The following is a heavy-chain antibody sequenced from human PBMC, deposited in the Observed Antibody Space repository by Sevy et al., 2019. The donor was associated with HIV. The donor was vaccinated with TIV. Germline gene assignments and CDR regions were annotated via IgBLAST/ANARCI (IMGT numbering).Heavy chain of an antibody. J-gene: IGHJ6*02. V-gene: IGHV3-9*01. CDR2: ISWNSGSI. D-gene: IGHD5-12*01. CDR3: AKEGLRLKYYYYGMDV. CDR1: GFTFDDYA. Sequence: GGSLRLSCVASGFTFDDYAMHWVRQAPGKGLEWVSGISWNSGSIGYADSVKGRFTISRDNAKNSLYLQMNSLRAEDTALYYCAKEGLRLKYYYYGMDVWGQGTTVTVSS.